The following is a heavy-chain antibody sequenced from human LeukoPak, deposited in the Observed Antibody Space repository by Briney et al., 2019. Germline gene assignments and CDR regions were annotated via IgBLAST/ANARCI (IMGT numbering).Heavy chain of an antibody. Sequence: ASVKVSCKASGYTFTSYYMHWVRQAPGQGLEWMGIINPSGGSTSYAQKFQGGVTMTRDMSTSTVYMELSSLRSEDTAVYYCACQIAASGDWFDPWGQGTLVTVSS. CDR3: ACQIAASGDWFDP. D-gene: IGHD6-25*01. CDR2: INPSGGST. CDR1: GYTFTSYY. V-gene: IGHV1-46*01. J-gene: IGHJ5*02.